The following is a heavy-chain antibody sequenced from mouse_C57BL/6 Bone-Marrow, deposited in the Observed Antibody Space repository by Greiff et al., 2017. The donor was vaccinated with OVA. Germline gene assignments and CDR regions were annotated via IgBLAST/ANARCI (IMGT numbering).Heavy chain of an antibody. D-gene: IGHD2-1*01. CDR3: GNSAWFAY. Sequence: VKLMESGPGLVQPSQSLSITCTVSGFSLTSYGVHWVRQSPGKGLEWLGVIWSGGSTDYNAAFISRLSISKDNSKSQVFFKMNSLQADDTAIYYEGNSAWFAYWGQGTLVTVSA. CDR2: IWSGGST. J-gene: IGHJ3*01. CDR1: GFSLTSYG. V-gene: IGHV2-2*01.